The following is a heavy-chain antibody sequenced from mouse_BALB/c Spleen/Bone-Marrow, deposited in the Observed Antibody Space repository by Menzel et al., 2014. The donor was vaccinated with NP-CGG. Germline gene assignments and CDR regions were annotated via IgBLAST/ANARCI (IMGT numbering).Heavy chain of an antibody. D-gene: IGHD2-14*01. CDR1: GFTFIAYT. CDR3: ARHGEERPVLAMDY. Sequence: EVKLVESGGGLVEPGGSLKLSCAASGFTFIAYTMSWVRQTPEKRLEWVAYINNGGGSTYYPDTVKGRFTISRDNAKNTLYLQMSSLKSEDTAMYYCARHGEERPVLAMDYWGQGTSATVSS. CDR2: INNGGGST. J-gene: IGHJ4*01. V-gene: IGHV5-12-2*01.